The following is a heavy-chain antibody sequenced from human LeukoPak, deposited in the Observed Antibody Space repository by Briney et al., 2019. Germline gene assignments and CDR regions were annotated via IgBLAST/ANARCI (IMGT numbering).Heavy chain of an antibody. V-gene: IGHV3-30*11. CDR1: GFTFSDYA. J-gene: IGHJ4*02. CDR2: ISYEGSEK. Sequence: PGGSLRLSCAASGFTFSDYAMRWVRQAPGKGLEWVSIISYEGSEKYYADSVKGRLTISRDNSRNTLYLQMNSLRPQDTAVYYCERGREAGNCGPGWDDYWGQGTLVIVSS. D-gene: IGHD2-21*01. CDR3: ERGREAGNCGPGWDDY.